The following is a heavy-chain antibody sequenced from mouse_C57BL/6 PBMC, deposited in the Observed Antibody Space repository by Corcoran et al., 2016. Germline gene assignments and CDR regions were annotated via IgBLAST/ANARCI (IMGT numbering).Heavy chain of an antibody. Sequence: QIQLVQSGPELKKPGETVKISSKASGYTFTTYGMSWVKQAPGKGLKWMGWINTYSGVPTYADDFKGRFAFSLETSASTAYLQINNLKNEDTATYFCARERPPYAMDYWGQGTSVTVSS. J-gene: IGHJ4*01. V-gene: IGHV9-3*01. CDR2: INTYSGVP. CDR1: GYTFTTYG. CDR3: ARERPPYAMDY.